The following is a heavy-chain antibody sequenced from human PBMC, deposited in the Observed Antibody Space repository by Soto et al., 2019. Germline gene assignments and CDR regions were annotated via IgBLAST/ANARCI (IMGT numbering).Heavy chain of an antibody. V-gene: IGHV1-3*01. Sequence: QVQHVQSGAEVKKPGASVKVSYKASGYTFTSYAMHWVRQAPGQRLEWMGWINAGNGNTKYSQKSQGRVTITRDTSASTAYMELSSLRSEDTAVYYCARGPGGPDGPGDYWGQGTLVTVSS. D-gene: IGHD2-15*01. J-gene: IGHJ4*02. CDR2: INAGNGNT. CDR3: ARGPGGPDGPGDY. CDR1: GYTFTSYA.